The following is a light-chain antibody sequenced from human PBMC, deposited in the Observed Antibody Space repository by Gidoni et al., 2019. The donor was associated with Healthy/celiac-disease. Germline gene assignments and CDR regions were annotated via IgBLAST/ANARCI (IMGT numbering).Light chain of an antibody. CDR2: CAS. CDR1: QSVSSN. V-gene: IGKV3-15*01. CDR3: QQYNNWPPFT. Sequence: EIVMTQSPATLAVSPGERATLSCRASQSVSSNLAWYQQKPGQAPRVLIYCASTRATGIPARFSGSGSGTEFTLTISSLQSEDFAVYYCQQYNNWPPFTFGPGTKVDIK. J-gene: IGKJ3*01.